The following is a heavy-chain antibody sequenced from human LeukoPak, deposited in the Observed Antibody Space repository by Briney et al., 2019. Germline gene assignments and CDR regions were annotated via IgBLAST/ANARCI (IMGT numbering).Heavy chain of an antibody. CDR2: ISGSGGST. CDR3: AKGRVGGDF. J-gene: IGHJ4*02. V-gene: IGHV3-23*01. Sequence: GGSLRLSCAASGFTFSSYAMSWVRQAPGKGLEWVSGISGSGGSTYYGDSVKGRFSISRDNSKNTLYLQMNSLRAEDTAVYYCAKGRVGGDFWGQGTLVTVSS. CDR1: GFTFSSYA. D-gene: IGHD3-10*01.